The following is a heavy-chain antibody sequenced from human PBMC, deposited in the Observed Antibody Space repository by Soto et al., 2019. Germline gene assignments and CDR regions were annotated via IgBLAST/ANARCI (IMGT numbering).Heavy chain of an antibody. J-gene: IGHJ4*02. Sequence: KTSETLSLTCAVYGGSFSGYYWSWIRQPPGKGLEWIGEINHSGSTNYNPSLKSRVTVSKDTSKNQFSLKVASVTAADTAIYYCGRVMVGTSRHTDSDYWGQGTPVTVSS. V-gene: IGHV4-34*01. CDR1: GGSFSGYY. CDR3: GRVMVGTSRHTDSDY. CDR2: INHSGST. D-gene: IGHD2-8*01.